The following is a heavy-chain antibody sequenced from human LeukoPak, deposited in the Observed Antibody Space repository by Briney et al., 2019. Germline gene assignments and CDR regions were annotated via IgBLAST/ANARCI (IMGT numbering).Heavy chain of an antibody. CDR1: GFTFGDYA. CDR2: IRSKVYGGTP. V-gene: IGHV3-49*04. CDR3: SRDQTPYY. J-gene: IGHJ4*02. Sequence: GGSQRLSCIASGFTFGDYAMTWVRQAPGKGLEWVGFIRSKVYGGTPEYAASVQGRFTISRDDSKGIAYLQMNSLKTEDTAVYYCSRDQTPYYWGQGTLVTVS.